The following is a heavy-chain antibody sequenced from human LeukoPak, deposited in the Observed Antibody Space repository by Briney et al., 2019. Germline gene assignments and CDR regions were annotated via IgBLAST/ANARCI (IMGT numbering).Heavy chain of an antibody. D-gene: IGHD3-22*01. V-gene: IGHV4-59*01. CDR2: IYYSGST. Sequence: SETLSLTCTVSGGSISSYYWSWIRQPPGKGLEWIGYIYYSGSTNYNPSLKSRVTISVDTSKNQFSLKLSSVTATDTAVYFCARVGYYYDSSGYYYFDYWGQGTLVTVSS. CDR1: GGSISSYY. CDR3: ARVGYYYDSSGYYYFDY. J-gene: IGHJ4*02.